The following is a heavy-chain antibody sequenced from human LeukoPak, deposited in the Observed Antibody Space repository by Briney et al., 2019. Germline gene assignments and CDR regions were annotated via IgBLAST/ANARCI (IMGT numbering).Heavy chain of an antibody. J-gene: IGHJ4*02. CDR1: GFTVRSKY. CDR3: ASAGVRGFDY. Sequence: PGGSLRLSCAASGFTVRSKYMSWVRQAPGKGPEWVSVILTGDNTYYSDSVRGRFTISRDHSRNTLYLQMNNLRAEDTAVYYCASAGVRGFDYWGQGTLVTVSS. V-gene: IGHV3-53*01. D-gene: IGHD3-10*01. CDR2: ILTGDNT.